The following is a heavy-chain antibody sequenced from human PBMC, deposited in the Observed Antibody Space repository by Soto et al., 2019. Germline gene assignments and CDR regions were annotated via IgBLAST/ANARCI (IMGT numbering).Heavy chain of an antibody. CDR1: GFTVSSNY. D-gene: IGHD5-18*01. V-gene: IGHV3-53*01. J-gene: IGHJ6*02. CDR3: ARGKRRTAKYYYYGMDV. Sequence: GGSLRLSCAASGFTVSSNYMSWVRQAPGKGLGWVSVIYSGGSTYYADSVKGRFTISRDNSKNTLYLQMNSLRAEDTAVYYCARGKRRTAKYYYYGMDVWGQGTTVTVSS. CDR2: IYSGGST.